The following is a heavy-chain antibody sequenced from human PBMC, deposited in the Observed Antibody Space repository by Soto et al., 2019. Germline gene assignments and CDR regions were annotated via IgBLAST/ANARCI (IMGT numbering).Heavy chain of an antibody. V-gene: IGHV3-23*01. Sequence: EVQLLESGGGLVQPGGSLRLSCAASGFTFSSYAMSWVRQAPGKGLEWVSAISGSVGSTYYADSVKGRFTISRDNSKKTLYLQMNSLRAEDTAVYYCAKGSSKRGWGRGLMDVWGQGTTVTVSS. D-gene: IGHD3-16*01. CDR1: GFTFSSYA. CDR3: AKGSSKRGWGRGLMDV. CDR2: ISGSVGST. J-gene: IGHJ6*02.